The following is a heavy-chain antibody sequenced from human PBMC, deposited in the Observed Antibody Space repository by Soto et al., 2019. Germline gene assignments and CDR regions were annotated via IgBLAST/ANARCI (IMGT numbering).Heavy chain of an antibody. CDR2: ISAYNGHT. Sequence: ASVKVSCKASGYTFTNYGISWVRQAPGQGLEWMGWISAYNGHTNYAQKLQGRVTMTTDTSTSTAYLELRSLRSDDTAVYYCARDRYWFSGSSDAFDIWGQGTMVTVSS. CDR3: ARDRYWFSGSSDAFDI. CDR1: GYTFTNYG. D-gene: IGHD1-26*01. V-gene: IGHV1-18*01. J-gene: IGHJ3*02.